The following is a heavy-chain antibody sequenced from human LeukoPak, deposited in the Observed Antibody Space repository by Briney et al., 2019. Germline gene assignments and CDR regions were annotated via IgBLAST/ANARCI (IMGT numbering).Heavy chain of an antibody. J-gene: IGHJ4*02. D-gene: IGHD6-19*01. Sequence: GESLKISCKGSGYSFTTYWIGWVRQLPGKGLEWMGIIYPGDSDTRYSPSFQGQVTISADKSISTAYLQWSSLKASDTAMYYCARLGTTASRGQWPRGFDYWGQGTLVTVSS. V-gene: IGHV5-51*01. CDR2: IYPGDSDT. CDR1: GYSFTTYW. CDR3: ARLGTTASRGQWPRGFDY.